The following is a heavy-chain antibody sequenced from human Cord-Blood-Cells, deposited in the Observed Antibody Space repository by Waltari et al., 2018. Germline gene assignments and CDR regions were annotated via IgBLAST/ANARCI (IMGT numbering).Heavy chain of an antibody. V-gene: IGHV4-34*01. D-gene: IGHD2-2*01. J-gene: IGHJ5*02. Sequence: PSETLSLTCAVYGGSFSGYYWSWIRQPPGKGLEWIGEINHSGSTNYNPSLKSRVTISVDTSKNQFSLKLSSVTAADTAVYYCARGYCSSTSCNWFDPWGQGTLVTVSS. CDR1: GGSFSGYY. CDR2: INHSGST. CDR3: ARGYCSSTSCNWFDP.